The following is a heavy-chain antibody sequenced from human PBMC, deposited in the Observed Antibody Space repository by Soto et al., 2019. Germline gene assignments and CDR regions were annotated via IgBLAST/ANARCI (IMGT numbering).Heavy chain of an antibody. CDR1: GCTFSSYA. V-gene: IGHV3-33*08. Sequence: GGSLRLSCAASGCTFSSYAMRWVRQAPGKGLEWVAAVRGDGKTKYHAEFVEGRFTISRDNFNNTLYLQMNSLRAEDTAVYYCARDHSTGFPDYWGQGTLVTVSS. J-gene: IGHJ4*02. CDR3: ARDHSTGFPDY. CDR2: VRGDGKTK. D-gene: IGHD3-22*01.